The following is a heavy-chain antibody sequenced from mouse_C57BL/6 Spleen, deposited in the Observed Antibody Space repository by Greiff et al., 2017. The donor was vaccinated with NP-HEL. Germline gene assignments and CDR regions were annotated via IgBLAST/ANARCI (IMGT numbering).Heavy chain of an antibody. CDR3: ARDPLGDY. Sequence: EVQLVESGGGLVKPGGSLKLSCAASGFTFSSYAMSWVRQTPEKRLEWVATISDGGSYTYYPDNVKGRFTISRDNAKNNLYLQMSHLKSEDTAMYYCARDPLGDYWGQGTTLTVSS. D-gene: IGHD2-10*02. J-gene: IGHJ2*01. CDR2: ISDGGSYT. V-gene: IGHV5-4*01. CDR1: GFTFSSYA.